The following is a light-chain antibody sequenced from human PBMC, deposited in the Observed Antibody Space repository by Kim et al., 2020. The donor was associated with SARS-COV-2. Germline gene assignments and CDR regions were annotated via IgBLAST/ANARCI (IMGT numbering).Light chain of an antibody. J-gene: IGLJ3*02. V-gene: IGLV1-47*02. CDR2: SNS. CDR1: SDNVGSND. Sequence: QRENIASPGSSDNVGSNDVYWYQHIPGTAPMLLIYSNSQRPSGVPDRFSGSKSGSSATLTISGVESGDEADYYCAVWDNSLNRRVFGGGTQLTVL. CDR3: AVWDNSLNRRV.